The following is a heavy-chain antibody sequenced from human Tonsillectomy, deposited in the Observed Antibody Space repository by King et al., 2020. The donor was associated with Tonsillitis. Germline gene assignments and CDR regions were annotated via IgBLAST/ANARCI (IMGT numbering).Heavy chain of an antibody. CDR3: STMENYYGDSHFDN. D-gene: IGHD4-17*01. V-gene: IGHV3-15*01. CDR1: GFTFHNAW. Sequence: VQLVESGGGLVKPGVSLRLSCAASGFTFHNAWMTWVRQAPGKGLEWVGRIKSKTDGGTTDYAAPVRDRFTISRDDSKNTLYLEMNSLNTEDTAVYYCSTMENYYGDSHFDNWGQGTLVTVSS. CDR2: IKSKTDGGTT. J-gene: IGHJ4*02.